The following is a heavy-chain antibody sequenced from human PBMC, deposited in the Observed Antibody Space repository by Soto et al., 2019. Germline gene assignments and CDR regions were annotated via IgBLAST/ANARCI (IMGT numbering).Heavy chain of an antibody. Sequence: QVTLKESGPVLVKLTETLTLRCTVSGLSITDSEMGVSWIRQPPGQPLEWLAHIDSSGEKSYRTFLKSRLAVSKDTSKSQVVLTMTNMDPADTATYYCARRHLAVAASPWFDPWGQGIPVTVSS. CDR1: GLSITDSEMG. CDR3: ARRHLAVAASPWFDP. V-gene: IGHV2-26*01. CDR2: IDSSGEK. J-gene: IGHJ5*02.